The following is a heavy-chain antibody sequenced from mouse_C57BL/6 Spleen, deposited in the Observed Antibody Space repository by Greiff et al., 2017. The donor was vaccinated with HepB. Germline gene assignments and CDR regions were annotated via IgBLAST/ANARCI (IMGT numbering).Heavy chain of an antibody. CDR3: AREERTGFDY. CDR2: ISDGGSYT. J-gene: IGHJ2*01. Sequence: EVKVVESGGGLVKPGGSLKLSCAASGFTFSSYAMSWVRQTPEKRLEWVATISDGGSYTYYPDNVKGRFTISRDNAKNHLYLQMSHLKSEDTAMYYCAREERTGFDYWGQGTTLTVSS. CDR1: GFTFSSYA. V-gene: IGHV5-4*01.